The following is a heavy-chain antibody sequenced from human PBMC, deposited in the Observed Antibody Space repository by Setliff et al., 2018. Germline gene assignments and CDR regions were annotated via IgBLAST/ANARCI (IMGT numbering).Heavy chain of an antibody. CDR1: GFNFDEFA. CDR3: AKDRSDSGYAGFDY. CDR2: ISWDGSST. Sequence: GGSLRLSCVGSGFNFDEFAMHWVRQAPGKGLEWVSFISWDGSSTSYADSVTGRFTISRDNSKVSLFLEMNSLTTEDTALYYCAKDRSDSGYAGFDYWGQGSQVTVSS. V-gene: IGHV3-43D*04. J-gene: IGHJ4*02. D-gene: IGHD5-12*01.